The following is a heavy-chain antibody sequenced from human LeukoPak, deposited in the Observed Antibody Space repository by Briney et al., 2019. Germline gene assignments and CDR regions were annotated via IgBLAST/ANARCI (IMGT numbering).Heavy chain of an antibody. V-gene: IGHV3-23*01. D-gene: IGHD3-22*01. J-gene: IGHJ4*02. CDR2: ISGSGGST. CDR3: AKDPLSYYDSSGYRYFDY. Sequence: GGSLRLSSAASGFTFNNYAMNWVRQAPGKGLEWVSGISGSGGSTYYADSVKGRFTISRDNSKNTLYLQMNRLRAEDTAVYFCAKDPLSYYDSSGYRYFDYWGQGTLVTVSS. CDR1: GFTFNNYA.